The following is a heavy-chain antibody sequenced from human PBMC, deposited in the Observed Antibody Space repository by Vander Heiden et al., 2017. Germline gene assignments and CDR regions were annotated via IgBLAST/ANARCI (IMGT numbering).Heavy chain of an antibody. CDR3: ARRVWIAVAGKFDY. CDR2: IYYRGST. V-gene: IGHV4-39*01. D-gene: IGHD6-19*01. CDR1: VGSISSSSYY. Sequence: QLQLQESGPGLVKPSETLSLTCTVSVGSISSSSYYWGWIRQPPGKGLEWIGSIYYRGSTYYNPSLKSRVTISVDTSKNQFSLKLSSVTAADTAVYYCARRVWIAVAGKFDYWGQGTLVTVSS. J-gene: IGHJ4*02.